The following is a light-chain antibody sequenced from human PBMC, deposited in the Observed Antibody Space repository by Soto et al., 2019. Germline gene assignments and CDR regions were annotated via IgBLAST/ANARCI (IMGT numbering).Light chain of an antibody. V-gene: IGKV3-15*01. J-gene: IGKJ1*01. CDR2: GAS. CDR3: QQYNNWPRT. Sequence: EIVMTQSPATLSVSPGERATLSCRASQSVSSNLAWYQQKPGQAPRLLIYGASTRATGIPARFSGSRSGTAFTLTISNLQSEDFAVYYWQQYNNWPRTFGQGTKVEIK. CDR1: QSVSSN.